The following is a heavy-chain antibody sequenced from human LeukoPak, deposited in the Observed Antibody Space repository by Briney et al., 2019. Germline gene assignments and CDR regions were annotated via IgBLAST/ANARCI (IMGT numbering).Heavy chain of an antibody. CDR1: GFTFSNYG. Sequence: GSLRLSCVASGFTFSNYGMHWVRQPPGKGLEWVSSIFPSGGEIHYADSVRGRFTISRDNSKSTLSLQMNSPRAEDTAIYYCATYRQVLLPFESWGQGTLVTVSS. J-gene: IGHJ4*02. CDR3: ATYRQVLLPFES. V-gene: IGHV3-23*01. CDR2: IFPSGGEI. D-gene: IGHD2-8*02.